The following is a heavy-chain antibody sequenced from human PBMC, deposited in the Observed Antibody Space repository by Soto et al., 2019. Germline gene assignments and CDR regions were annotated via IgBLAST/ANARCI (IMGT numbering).Heavy chain of an antibody. CDR2: INHSGST. Sequence: SETLSLTCAVYGGSFSSYYWSWIRQPPGKGLEWIGEINHSGSTNYNPSLKSRVTISVDTSKNQFSLKLSSVTAADTAIYYCARGVLGYYYGMDVWGQGTTVTVSS. D-gene: IGHD3-16*01. V-gene: IGHV4-34*01. CDR3: ARGVLGYYYGMDV. CDR1: GGSFSSYY. J-gene: IGHJ6*02.